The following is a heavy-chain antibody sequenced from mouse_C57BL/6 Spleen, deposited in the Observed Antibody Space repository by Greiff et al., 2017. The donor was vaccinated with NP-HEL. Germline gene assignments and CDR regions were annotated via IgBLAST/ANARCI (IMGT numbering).Heavy chain of an antibody. CDR2: IDPSDSYT. J-gene: IGHJ4*01. Sequence: QVQLKQPGAELVKPGASVKLSCKASGYTFTSYWMQWVKQRPGQGLEWIGEIDPSDSYTNYNQKFKGKATLTVDTSSSTAYMQLSSLTSEDSAVYYCARSDYGSSFYAMDYWGQGTSVTVSS. V-gene: IGHV1-50*01. CDR1: GYTFTSYW. D-gene: IGHD1-1*01. CDR3: ARSDYGSSFYAMDY.